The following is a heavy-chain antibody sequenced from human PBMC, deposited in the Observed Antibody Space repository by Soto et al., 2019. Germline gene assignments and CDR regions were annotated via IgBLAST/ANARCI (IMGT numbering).Heavy chain of an antibody. V-gene: IGHV3-23*01. D-gene: IGHD2-2*01. CDR3: AKDTRVVVVPAAIY. J-gene: IGHJ4*02. CDR2: ISGSGGST. CDR1: GFTFSSYA. Sequence: GGSLRLSCAASGFTFSSYAMSWVRQAPGKGLEWVSAISGSGGSTYYADSVKGRFTISRDNSKNTLYLQMNSLRAEDTAVYYCAKDTRVVVVPAAIYWGQGTLVTVSS.